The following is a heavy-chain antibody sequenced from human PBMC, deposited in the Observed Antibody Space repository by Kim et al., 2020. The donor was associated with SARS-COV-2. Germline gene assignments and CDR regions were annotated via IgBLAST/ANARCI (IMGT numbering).Heavy chain of an antibody. Sequence: SETLSLTCTVSGGSIASSSFWGWIRQPPGKGLEWLGSIYYSGSSYYNPSLKGRVTLSVDTSKNQFSLKLNSVTAADTSIYHCAQHVSGPGRVAASVPFYFDSWGQGILVTVSS. V-gene: IGHV4-39*01. CDR1: GGSIASSSF. CDR2: IYYSGSS. J-gene: IGHJ4*02. CDR3: AQHVSGPGRVAASVPFYFDS. D-gene: IGHD3-10*01.